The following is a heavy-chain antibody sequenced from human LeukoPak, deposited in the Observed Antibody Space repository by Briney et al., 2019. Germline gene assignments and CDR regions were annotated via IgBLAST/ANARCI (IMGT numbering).Heavy chain of an antibody. J-gene: IGHJ6*01. D-gene: IGHD3-9*01. Sequence: SETLSLTCAVSGGSISGSNWWCCVRQPPGRGQEWIGEIYHSGSTYYNPSLKSRVTISVDKSKNQFSLKLSSVTAADTAVYYCARDGVLRNFVWLFGGAAREGNYYYYFGMDVWGKGTTVTVSS. CDR2: IYHSGST. V-gene: IGHV4-4*02. CDR3: ARDGVLRNFVWLFGGAAREGNYYYYFGMDV. CDR1: GGSISGSNW.